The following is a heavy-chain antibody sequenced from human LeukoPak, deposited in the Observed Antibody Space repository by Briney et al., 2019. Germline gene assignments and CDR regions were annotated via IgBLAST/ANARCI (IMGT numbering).Heavy chain of an antibody. D-gene: IGHD3-16*01. V-gene: IGHV1-69*04. CDR3: ARDLGATRGPVGLDY. CDR1: GGTFSSYA. CDR2: IIPILGIA. J-gene: IGHJ4*02. Sequence: GASMKVSCKASGGTFSSYAISWVRQAPGQGLEWMGRIIPILGIANYAQKFQGRVTITADKSTSTAYMELSSLRSEDTAVYYCARDLGATRGPVGLDYWGQGTLVTVSS.